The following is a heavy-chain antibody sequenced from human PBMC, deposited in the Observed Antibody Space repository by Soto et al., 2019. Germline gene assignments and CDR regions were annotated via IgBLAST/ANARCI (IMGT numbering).Heavy chain of an antibody. CDR3: ARERAGPSSYYYYYGMDV. CDR1: GYTFTSCG. D-gene: IGHD6-6*01. Sequence: ASVKVSCKASGYTFTSCGLSWVRQAPGQGLEWMGWISTYNGNTNYAQKLQGRVTMTTDTSTSTAYMELRSLRSDDTAVYYCARERAGPSSYYYYYGMDVWGQGTTVTVPS. CDR2: ISTYNGNT. J-gene: IGHJ6*02. V-gene: IGHV1-18*04.